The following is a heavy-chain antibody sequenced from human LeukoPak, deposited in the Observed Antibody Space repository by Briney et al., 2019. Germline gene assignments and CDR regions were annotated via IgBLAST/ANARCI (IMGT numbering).Heavy chain of an antibody. V-gene: IGHV1-18*01. D-gene: IGHD1-26*01. CDR3: ARDVAAIVGVTAWFDP. CDR1: TYTLTSYA. Sequence: ASVKVSCKASTYTLTSYAISWMRQAPGQGLEWMGWISVDNGNTNYAQKFQGRVTMTTDTSTNTVYMELRSLRFDDSAVYYCARDVAAIVGVTAWFDPWGQGTLVTASS. J-gene: IGHJ5*02. CDR2: ISVDNGNT.